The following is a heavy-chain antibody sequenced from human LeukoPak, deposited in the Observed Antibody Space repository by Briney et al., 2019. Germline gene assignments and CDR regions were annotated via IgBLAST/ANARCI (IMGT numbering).Heavy chain of an antibody. CDR3: ASLATYSSSWYSIDY. D-gene: IGHD6-13*01. CDR1: GYTFTSYA. Sequence: SCKASGYTFTSYAMHWVRQAPGKGLEWVAVISYDGSNKYYADSVKGRFTISRDNSKNTLYLQMNSLRAEDTAVYYCASLATYSSSWYSIDYWGQGTLVTVSS. V-gene: IGHV3-30-3*01. J-gene: IGHJ4*02. CDR2: ISYDGSNK.